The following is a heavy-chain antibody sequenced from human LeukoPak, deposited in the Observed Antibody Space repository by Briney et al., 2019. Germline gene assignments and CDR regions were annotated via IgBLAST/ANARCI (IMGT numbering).Heavy chain of an antibody. Sequence: GGSLRLSCAASGFTFSSYGMHWARQAPGKGLEWVAFIRYDGSNKYYADSVKGRFTISRDNSKNTLYLQMNSLRAEDTAVYYCAKDWQQLDDYWGQGTLVTVSS. J-gene: IGHJ4*02. V-gene: IGHV3-30*02. CDR2: IRYDGSNK. CDR3: AKDWQQLDDY. D-gene: IGHD6-13*01. CDR1: GFTFSSYG.